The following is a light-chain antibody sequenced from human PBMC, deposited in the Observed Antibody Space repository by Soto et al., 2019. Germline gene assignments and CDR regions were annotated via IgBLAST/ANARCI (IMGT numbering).Light chain of an antibody. CDR3: QHYNSYSEA. CDR1: QTISCW. J-gene: IGKJ1*01. Sequence: DIQMTQSPSTLSGSVGDRVTITCRASQTISCWLAWYQQKPGKAPKLLIYKASTLKSGVPSRFSGSGSGTEFTLTISSLQPDDFATYYCQHYNSYSEAFGQGTRWISN. CDR2: KAS. V-gene: IGKV1-5*03.